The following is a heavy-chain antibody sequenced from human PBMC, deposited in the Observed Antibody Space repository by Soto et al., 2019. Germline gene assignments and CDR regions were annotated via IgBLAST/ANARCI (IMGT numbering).Heavy chain of an antibody. CDR2: IYYSGST. CDR1: VGSISSYY. V-gene: IGHV4-59*01. CDR3: ARVGRNRVTMVRGAPNYGMDV. J-gene: IGHJ6*02. Sequence: ETLSLTCTVSVGSISSYYWSWIRQPPGKGLEWIGYIYYSGSTNYNPSLKSRVTISVDTSKNQFSLKLSSVTAADTAVYYCARVGRNRVTMVRGAPNYGMDVWGQGTTVTVSS. D-gene: IGHD3-10*01.